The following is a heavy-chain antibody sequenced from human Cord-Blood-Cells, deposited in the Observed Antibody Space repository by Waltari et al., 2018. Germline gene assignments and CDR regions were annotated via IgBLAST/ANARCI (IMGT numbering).Heavy chain of an antibody. J-gene: IGHJ4*02. CDR3: ARDVHDSSGYYPH. CDR1: GFPVSSNY. V-gene: IGHV3-53*01. CDR2: IYSGGST. Sequence: EVQLVESGGGLIQPGGSLRLSCAASGFPVSSNYMSWVGQAPGKGLEWVSVIYSGGSTYYADSVKGRFTISRDNSKNTLYLQMNSLRAEDTAVYYCARDVHDSSGYYPHWGQGTLVTVSS. D-gene: IGHD3-22*01.